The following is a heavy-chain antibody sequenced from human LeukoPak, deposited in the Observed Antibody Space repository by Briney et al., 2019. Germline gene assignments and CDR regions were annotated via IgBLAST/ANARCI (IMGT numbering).Heavy chain of an antibody. Sequence: GGSLRLSCAASGFTFDDYGMSWVRQAPGKGLEWVSGINWNGGSTGYAGSVKGRFTISRDNAKNSLYLQMNSLRAEDTALYHCARDLRGYYDSSRGPHWFDPWGQGTLVTVSS. CDR2: INWNGGST. J-gene: IGHJ5*02. CDR3: ARDLRGYYDSSRGPHWFDP. D-gene: IGHD3-22*01. CDR1: GFTFDDYG. V-gene: IGHV3-20*01.